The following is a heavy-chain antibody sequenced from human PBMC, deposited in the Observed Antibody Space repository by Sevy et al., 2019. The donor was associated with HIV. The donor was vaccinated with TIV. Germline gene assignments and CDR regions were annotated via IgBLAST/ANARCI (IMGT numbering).Heavy chain of an antibody. CDR3: AREGCTRPHDY. V-gene: IGHV3-23*01. CDR2: LSVGCGKI. J-gene: IGHJ4*02. Sequence: GGSLRLSCAASGFAFYDYSMSWIRQAPGKGLEGVATLSVGCGKINYPASVKGRFTISRDNSKNSFYLQMDNLRVEDTALYYCAREGCTRPHDYWGQGTRVTVSS. D-gene: IGHD2-8*01. CDR1: GFAFYDYS.